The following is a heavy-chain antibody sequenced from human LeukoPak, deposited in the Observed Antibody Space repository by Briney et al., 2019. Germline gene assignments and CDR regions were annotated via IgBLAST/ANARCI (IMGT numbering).Heavy chain of an antibody. CDR3: ARGRDYDYVWGSYRKLFDY. CDR1: GGSFSGYY. CDR2: INHSGST. J-gene: IGHJ4*02. D-gene: IGHD3-16*02. V-gene: IGHV4-34*01. Sequence: SGTLSLTCAVYGGSFSGYYWSWIRQPPGKGLEWIGEINHSGSTNYNPSLKSRVTISVDTSKNQFSLKLSSVTAADTAVYYCARGRDYDYVWGSYRKLFDYWGQGTLVTVSS.